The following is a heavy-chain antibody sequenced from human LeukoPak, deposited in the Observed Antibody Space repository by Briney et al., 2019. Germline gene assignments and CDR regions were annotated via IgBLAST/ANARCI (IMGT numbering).Heavy chain of an antibody. CDR1: GGSISNYD. J-gene: IGHJ4*02. Sequence: PSETLSLTCTVSGGSISNYDWSWIRQPPGKGLEWIGYIYDSGSTNYNPSLKSRVTISVDTSKNQFSLKLSSVTAADTAVYYCARDRYYGSGSYYNWGQGTLVNVSS. V-gene: IGHV4-59*01. D-gene: IGHD3-10*01. CDR2: IYDSGST. CDR3: ARDRYYGSGSYYN.